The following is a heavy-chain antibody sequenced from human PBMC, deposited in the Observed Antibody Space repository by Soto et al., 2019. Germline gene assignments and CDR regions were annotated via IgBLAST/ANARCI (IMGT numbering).Heavy chain of an antibody. CDR3: ARDRTYYYDRSGYRSYWYFDL. CDR2: IYSGGST. CDR1: GFTVSSNY. J-gene: IGHJ2*01. Sequence: EVQLVESGGGLVQPGGSLRLSCAASGFTVSSNYMSWVRQAPGKGLEWVSVIYSGGSTYYADSVKGRFTISRDNSKNTLYLQMNGRRAEDAAVYDCARDRTYYYDRSGYRSYWYFDLWGRGTLVTVS. D-gene: IGHD3-22*01. V-gene: IGHV3-66*01.